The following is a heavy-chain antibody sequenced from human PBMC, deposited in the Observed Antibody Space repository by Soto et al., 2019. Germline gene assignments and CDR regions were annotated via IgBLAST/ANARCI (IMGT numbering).Heavy chain of an antibody. Sequence: EVQLVESGGGPVQAGGSLRLSCAASGLTLSNYWMQWVRQGPGKGLVWVAHINSDGITTKYAESVKGRFTISRDDAKNMLYLQLNSLRHDDTAVYYCAKVKGGSGARGDPLDLWGQGILVTGSS. J-gene: IGHJ5*02. D-gene: IGHD2-15*01. CDR3: AKVKGGSGARGDPLDL. CDR1: GLTLSNYW. V-gene: IGHV3-74*03. CDR2: INSDGITT.